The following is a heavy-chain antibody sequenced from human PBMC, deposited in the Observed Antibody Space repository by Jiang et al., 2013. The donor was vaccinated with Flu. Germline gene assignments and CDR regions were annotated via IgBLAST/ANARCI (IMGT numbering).Heavy chain of an antibody. Sequence: GAEVKKPGASVKVSCKASGYTFTSYGISWVRQAPGQGLEWMGWISAYNGNTNYAQKLQGRVTMTTDTSTSTAYMELRSLRSDDTAVYYCARALTSRLYYGSYWSDYWGQGTLVTVSS. V-gene: IGHV1-18*04. CDR2: ISAYNGNT. D-gene: IGHD3-10*01. J-gene: IGHJ4*02. CDR1: GYTFTSYG. CDR3: ARALTSRLYYGSYWSDY.